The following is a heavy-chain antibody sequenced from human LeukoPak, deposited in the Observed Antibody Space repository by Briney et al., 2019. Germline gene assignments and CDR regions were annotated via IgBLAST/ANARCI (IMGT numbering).Heavy chain of an antibody. CDR3: ARDTSGLNTFDP. V-gene: IGHV4-30-4*08. CDR1: GGSISSGGYY. J-gene: IGHJ5*02. D-gene: IGHD3-22*01. CDR2: IYYSGST. Sequence: SETLSLTCTVSGGSISSGGYYWSWIRQHPGKGLEWIGYIYYSGSTYYNPSLKSRVTISVDMSKKQFSLRLSSVTAADTAVYYCARDTSGLNTFDPWGQGTLVTVAS.